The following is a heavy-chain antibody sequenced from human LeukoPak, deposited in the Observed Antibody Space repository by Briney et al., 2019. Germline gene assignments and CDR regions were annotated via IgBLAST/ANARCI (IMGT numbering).Heavy chain of an antibody. CDR3: ARVRSSGWLDY. CDR2: IYYSGST. J-gene: IGHJ4*02. CDR1: GGSITSNY. Sequence: PSETLSLTCTVSGGSITSNYWSWIRQPPGKGLEWIGYIYYSGSTNYNPSPKSRVTISVDTSKNQFSLKLSSVTAADTAVYYCARVRSSGWLDYWGQGTLVTVSS. D-gene: IGHD6-19*01. V-gene: IGHV4-59*01.